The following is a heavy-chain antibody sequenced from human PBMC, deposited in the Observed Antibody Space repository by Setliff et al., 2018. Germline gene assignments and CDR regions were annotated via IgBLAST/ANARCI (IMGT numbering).Heavy chain of an antibody. Sequence: ASVKVSCKASGGTFSSYAISWVRQAPGQGLEWMGGFDPEDGETIYAQKFQGRVTMTRDTSISTAYMGLSRLTSDDTAVYYCAKDGGEVYWGQGTLVTVSS. CDR3: AKDGGEVY. CDR2: FDPEDGET. D-gene: IGHD2-21*01. CDR1: GGTFSSYA. V-gene: IGHV1-2*02. J-gene: IGHJ4*02.